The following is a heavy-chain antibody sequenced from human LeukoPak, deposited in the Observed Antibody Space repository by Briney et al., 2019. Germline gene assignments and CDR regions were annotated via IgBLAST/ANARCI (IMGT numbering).Heavy chain of an antibody. CDR2: IYYSGST. CDR1: GGSISSSSYY. CDR3: ARGIATRDAFDI. J-gene: IGHJ3*02. V-gene: IGHV4-39*01. D-gene: IGHD6-13*01. Sequence: SETLSLTCTVSGGSISSSSYYWGWIRQPPGKGLEWIGSIYYSGSTYYNPSLKSRVTISVDTSKSQFSLKLSSVTAADTAVYYCARGIATRDAFDIWGQGTMVTVSS.